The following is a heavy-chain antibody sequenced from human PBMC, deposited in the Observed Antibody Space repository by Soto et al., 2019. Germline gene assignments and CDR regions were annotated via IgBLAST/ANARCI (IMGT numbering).Heavy chain of an antibody. J-gene: IGHJ6*02. CDR1: GDSVSSNSAA. V-gene: IGHV6-1*01. D-gene: IGHD6-19*01. CDR3: ARFCSVAVAWGYYGMDV. CDR2: TYYRTKWYN. Sequence: SQTLSLTCAISGDSVSSNSAAWNWIRQSPSRGLEWLGRTYYRTKWYNDYAVSVKSRITINPGTSKNQFSLQLNSVTPEDTAVYYCARFCSVAVAWGYYGMDVWGQGTTVTVSS.